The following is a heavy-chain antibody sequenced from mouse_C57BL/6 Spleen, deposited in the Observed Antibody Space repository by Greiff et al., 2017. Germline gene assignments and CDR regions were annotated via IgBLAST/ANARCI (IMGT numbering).Heavy chain of an antibody. CDR3: ARGGDSSGYGAMDY. D-gene: IGHD3-2*02. J-gene: IGHJ4*01. Sequence: QVQLQQPGAELVKPGASVKLSCKASGYTFTSYWMHWVKQRPGQGLEWIGMIHPNSGSTNYNEKFKSKATLTVDKSSSKAYMQLSSLTSEDSAVYYCARGGDSSGYGAMDYWGQGTSVTVSS. CDR2: IHPNSGST. CDR1: GYTFTSYW. V-gene: IGHV1-64*01.